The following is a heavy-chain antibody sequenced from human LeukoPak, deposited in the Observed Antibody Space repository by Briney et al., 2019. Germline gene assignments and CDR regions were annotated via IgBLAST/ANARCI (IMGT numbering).Heavy chain of an antibody. CDR3: ARDTANYSLVGGSAGLPCWFDY. V-gene: IGHV3-48*01. D-gene: IGHD1-26*01. CDR2: ISSSSSTI. CDR1: AFTFNTNR. Sequence: TGGTLSFTSSAYAFTFNTNRMNRLGQAPGKGLKWVSYISSSSSTIYYADSVKGRFTISRDNAKNSMELRMYSLRAYDTAVYYCARDTANYSLVGGSAGLPCWFDYWGQGTLVTVSS. J-gene: IGHJ4*02.